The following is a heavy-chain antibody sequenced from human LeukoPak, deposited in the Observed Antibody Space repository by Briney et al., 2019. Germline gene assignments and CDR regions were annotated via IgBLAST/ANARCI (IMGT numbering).Heavy chain of an antibody. CDR3: ARDRGYSYGYSQKHFDY. D-gene: IGHD5-18*01. CDR2: ISAYNGNT. V-gene: IGHV1-18*04. J-gene: IGHJ4*02. Sequence: ASVKVSCKASGYTFTGYYMHWVRQAPGQGLEWMGWISAYNGNTNYAQKLQGRVTMTTDTSTSTAYMELRSLRSDDTAVYYCARDRGYSYGYSQKHFDYWGQGTLVTVSS. CDR1: GYTFTGYY.